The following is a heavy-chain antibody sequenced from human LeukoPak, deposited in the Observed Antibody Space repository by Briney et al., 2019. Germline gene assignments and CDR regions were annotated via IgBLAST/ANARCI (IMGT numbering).Heavy chain of an antibody. D-gene: IGHD3-10*01. Sequence: ASVKVSCKASGYTFTSYDINWVRQATGQGLEWMGWMNPNSGNTGYAQKFQGRVTITRNTSISTAYMELSSLRSEDTAVYYCASNLYGSGNYFAYWGQGTLVTVSP. CDR3: ASNLYGSGNYFAY. CDR2: MNPNSGNT. V-gene: IGHV1-8*03. J-gene: IGHJ4*02. CDR1: GYTFTSYD.